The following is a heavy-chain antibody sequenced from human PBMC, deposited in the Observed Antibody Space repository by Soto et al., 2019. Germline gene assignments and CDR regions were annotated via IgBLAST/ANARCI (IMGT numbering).Heavy chain of an antibody. CDR3: ARNGDGDYSSGYYYFDY. CDR1: GYTFTGYY. CDR2: INPNSGGT. J-gene: IGHJ4*02. D-gene: IGHD3-22*01. Sequence: VASVKVSCKASGYTFTGYYMHWVRQAPGQGLEWMGWINPNSGGTNYAQKFQGWVTMTRDTSISTAYMELSRLRSDDTAVYYCARNGDGDYSSGYYYFDYWGQGTLVTVSS. V-gene: IGHV1-2*04.